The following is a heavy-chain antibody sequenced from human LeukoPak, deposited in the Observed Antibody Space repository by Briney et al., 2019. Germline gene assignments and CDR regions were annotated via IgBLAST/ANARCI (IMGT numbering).Heavy chain of an antibody. J-gene: IGHJ3*02. CDR2: INSDGSST. CDR3: STGSGHAFGI. D-gene: IGHD3-10*01. V-gene: IGHV3-74*01. Sequence: GGSLRLSCAASGFTFSSYWMHWVRQVPGKGLVWVSRINSDGSSTSYAHSVKGRFTISRDNAKNTLYVQMNSLRAEDTAVYYCSTGSGHAFGIWGRGTMVTVSS. CDR1: GFTFSSYW.